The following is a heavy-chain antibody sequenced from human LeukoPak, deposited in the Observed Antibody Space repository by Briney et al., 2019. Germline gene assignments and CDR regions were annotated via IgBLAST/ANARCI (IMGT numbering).Heavy chain of an antibody. Sequence: GGSLRLSCAASGNYWMHWVRLAPGKGLVWVSHINSDGSWTSYADSVKGRFTISKDNAKNTVYLQMNSLRAEDTAVYYCVSFYETYWGRGTLVTVSS. V-gene: IGHV3-74*01. J-gene: IGHJ4*02. CDR2: INSDGSWT. D-gene: IGHD2/OR15-2a*01. CDR1: GNYW. CDR3: VSFYETY.